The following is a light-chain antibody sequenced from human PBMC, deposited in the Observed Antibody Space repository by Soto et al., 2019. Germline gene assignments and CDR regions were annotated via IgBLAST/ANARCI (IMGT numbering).Light chain of an antibody. J-gene: IGKJ2*01. CDR3: MQGSHWPFT. Sequence: DIVMTQSPLSLAVTLGQPASISCRSSQSLVIRTGNTFLNWFHQRPGQSPRRLIYKASNRDSGVPDRFSGSGSGTDFTLKISRVEADDVGVYYCMQGSHWPFTFGQGTKLEIK. CDR1: QSLVIRTGNTF. V-gene: IGKV2-30*01. CDR2: KAS.